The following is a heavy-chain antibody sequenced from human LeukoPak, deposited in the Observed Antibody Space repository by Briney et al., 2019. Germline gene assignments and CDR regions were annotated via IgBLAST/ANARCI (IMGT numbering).Heavy chain of an antibody. Sequence: GGSLRLSCAASGFTVSSNYMSWVRQAPGKGLEWVSVIYSGGSTYYADSVKGRFTISRDSSKNTLYLQMNSLRAEDTAVYYCAREGPGTTFDYWGQGTLVTVSS. D-gene: IGHD1-1*01. J-gene: IGHJ4*02. CDR2: IYSGGST. V-gene: IGHV3-53*01. CDR1: GFTVSSNY. CDR3: AREGPGTTFDY.